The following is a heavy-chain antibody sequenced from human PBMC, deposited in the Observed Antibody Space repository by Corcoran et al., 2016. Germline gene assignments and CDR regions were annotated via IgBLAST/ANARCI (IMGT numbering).Heavy chain of an antibody. J-gene: IGHJ5*02. CDR2: IYHSGST. Sequence: QVQLQQWGAGLLKPSETLSLTCAVYGGSFSDYYWGWIRQPPGKGLEWIGSIYHSGSTYYNPSLKSRVTISVDTSKNQFSLKLSSVTDADTAVYYCARGTYSDGYNWFDPWGQGTLVTVSS. CDR3: ARGTYSDGYNWFDP. V-gene: IGHV4-34*01. CDR1: GGSFSDYY. D-gene: IGHD5-18*01.